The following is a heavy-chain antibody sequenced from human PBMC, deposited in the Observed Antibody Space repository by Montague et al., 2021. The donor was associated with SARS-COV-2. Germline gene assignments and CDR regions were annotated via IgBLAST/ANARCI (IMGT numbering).Heavy chain of an antibody. J-gene: IGHJ6*02. V-gene: IGHV4-59*01. CDR3: ARGINSAGSYYYHLDV. D-gene: IGHD2-21*01. CDR1: GGSMSGYN. Sequence: SETLSLTCNVAGGSMSGYNWSWIRQHPGKGLQWIGSMYNSENTSYNPSLKSRVTISVDTSKKQFSLRLSSVTAAGTAVYFCARGINSAGSYYYHLDVWGQGTTVTVSS. CDR2: MYNSENT.